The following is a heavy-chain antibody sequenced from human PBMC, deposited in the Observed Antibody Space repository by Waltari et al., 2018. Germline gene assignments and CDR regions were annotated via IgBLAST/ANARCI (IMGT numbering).Heavy chain of an antibody. CDR2: RYHSGTT. V-gene: IGHV4-38-2*01. J-gene: IGHJ4*02. CDR3: TRQVLGYCTSAACRRLES. Sequence: QVQLQESGPGLVKPSETLSLTCDVSGYSINSGYYWVWIRQPPGKGLEWVATRYHSGTTFYNPSLNSRVTTSMDTSKNQFSLKLKSVTAADTAVYYCTRQVLGYCTSAACRRLESWGQGKLVTVSS. D-gene: IGHD2-8*02. CDR1: GYSINSGYY.